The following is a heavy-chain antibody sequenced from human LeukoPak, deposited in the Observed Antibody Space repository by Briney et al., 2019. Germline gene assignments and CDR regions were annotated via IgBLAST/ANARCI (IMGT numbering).Heavy chain of an antibody. D-gene: IGHD5-12*01. Sequence: PSETLSLTCTVSGYSISSGYYWGWIRQPPGKGLEWIGNIYHSGDTYYNPSLKSLVTISVDTSKNQFSLKLNSVTAADTAVYYCARGGYSGYDSRRVLGEFGPWGQGTLVTVSS. CDR1: GYSISSGYY. CDR2: IYHSGDT. CDR3: ARGGYSGYDSRRVLGEFGP. J-gene: IGHJ5*02. V-gene: IGHV4-38-2*02.